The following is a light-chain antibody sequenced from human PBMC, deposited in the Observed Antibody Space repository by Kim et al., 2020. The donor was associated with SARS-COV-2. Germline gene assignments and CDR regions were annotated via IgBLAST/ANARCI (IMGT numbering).Light chain of an antibody. CDR2: RNG. CDR1: SNNAGNQG. J-gene: IGLJ3*02. CDR3: SAWDTSRDAWV. Sequence: QTATRTYTGNSNNAGNQGVAWAQQHQGHPPKSVFHRNGKRPTGTSESFSAARSGNTAALTITGLQHEDEADYDCSAWDTSRDAWVFGAGTQLTVL. V-gene: IGLV10-54*01.